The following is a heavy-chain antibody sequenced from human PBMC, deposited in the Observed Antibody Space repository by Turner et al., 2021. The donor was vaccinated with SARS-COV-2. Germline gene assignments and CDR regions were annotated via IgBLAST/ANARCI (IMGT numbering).Heavy chain of an antibody. Sequence: QVQLQESGPGLVKPSQTLSLTCTVSGGSISSGGYYWSWIRQHPGKGLEWIAYIDYSGSTYYNPSLKSRVTISVDTSKNQFSLKLSSVTAADTAVYYCERFRVGSGWYIDYWGQGTLVTVSS. CDR2: IDYSGST. V-gene: IGHV4-31*03. CDR1: GGSISSGGYY. CDR3: ERFRVGSGWYIDY. J-gene: IGHJ4*02. D-gene: IGHD6-19*01.